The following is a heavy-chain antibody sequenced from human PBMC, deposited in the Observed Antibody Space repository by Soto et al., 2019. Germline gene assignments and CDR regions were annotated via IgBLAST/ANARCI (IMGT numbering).Heavy chain of an antibody. CDR1: GYNFITYY. J-gene: IGHJ6*02. CDR2: INPSGGST. V-gene: IGHV1-46*01. Sequence: AASVKVSCKASGYNFITYYLHWVRQAPGQGLEWVGLINPSGGSTIYAQKFQGRVTLTRDTSTSTVFVELTSLTSEDTAVYYCARPPATYYYGMDVWGQGTTVTVSS. CDR3: ARPPATYYYGMDV.